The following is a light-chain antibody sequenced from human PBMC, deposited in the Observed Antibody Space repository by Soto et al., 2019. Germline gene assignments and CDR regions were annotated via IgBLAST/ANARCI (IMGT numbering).Light chain of an antibody. V-gene: IGLV2-14*01. Sequence: QSALTQPASVSGSPGQSITISCTGTSSDVGKFNYVSWYQHHPGKAPKLMIYEVNNRPSGVSNRFSGSKSGNTASLTISGLQAEDEADYYCSSFTSTRTYVFGTGTKVTVL. CDR3: SSFTSTRTYV. J-gene: IGLJ1*01. CDR2: EVN. CDR1: SSDVGKFNY.